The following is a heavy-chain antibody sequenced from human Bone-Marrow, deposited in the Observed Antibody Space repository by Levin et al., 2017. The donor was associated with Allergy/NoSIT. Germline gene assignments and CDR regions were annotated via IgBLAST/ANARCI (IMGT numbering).Heavy chain of an antibody. CDR2: IYSGGGT. CDR3: AGGPSRGY. Sequence: LSLPCAASGFTVRNNYMSWVRQAPGKGLEWVSLIYSGGGTHYADSVKGRFTISRDNSKNTLSLQMNSLRPDDTAVYYCAGGPSRGYWGQGTLVTVSS. CDR1: GFTVRNNY. J-gene: IGHJ4*02. D-gene: IGHD3-16*01. V-gene: IGHV3-66*02.